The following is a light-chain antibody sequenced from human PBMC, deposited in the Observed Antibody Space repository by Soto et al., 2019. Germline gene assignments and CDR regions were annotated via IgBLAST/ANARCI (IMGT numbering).Light chain of an antibody. J-gene: IGKJ2*01. CDR3: QQRSNWPYT. CDR1: QSVGTY. Sequence: EIVLTQSPATLSLSPGERATLSCRASQSVGTYLAWYQQKPGQFPRLVIYDASNRATGIPARFSGSGSGTDFKLTISSLEPEDFAVYYCQQRSNWPYTFGQGTKLEIK. CDR2: DAS. V-gene: IGKV3-11*01.